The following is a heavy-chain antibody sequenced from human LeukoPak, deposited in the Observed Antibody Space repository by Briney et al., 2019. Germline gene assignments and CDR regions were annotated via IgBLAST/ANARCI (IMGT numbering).Heavy chain of an antibody. V-gene: IGHV1-8*01. CDR1: GYTFSSND. J-gene: IGHJ4*02. CDR3: AGRYAGGWTDH. CDR2: MNPENGNT. D-gene: IGHD6-19*01. Sequence: ASVKVSCKASGYTFSSNDINWVRQATGQGLEWMGWMNPENGNTGYAEKFQGRVTLTRDTSINTAYMELSSLGSEDTAVYYCAGRYAGGWTDHWGQGTLVTVSS.